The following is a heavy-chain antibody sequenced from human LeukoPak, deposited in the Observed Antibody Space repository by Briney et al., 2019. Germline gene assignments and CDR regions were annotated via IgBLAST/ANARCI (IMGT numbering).Heavy chain of an antibody. D-gene: IGHD6-6*01. CDR1: GFPFSDYY. CDR3: ARGSTFSSSPHGY. CDR2: ITSTSSYT. J-gene: IGHJ4*02. Sequence: GGSLRLSCAASGFPFSDYYMTWIRQAPGKGLEWLSYITSTSSYTNYADSVKGRVTISRDNAKNSLYLQMNSLRAEDTAVYYCARGSTFSSSPHGYWGQGTLVTVSS. V-gene: IGHV3-11*06.